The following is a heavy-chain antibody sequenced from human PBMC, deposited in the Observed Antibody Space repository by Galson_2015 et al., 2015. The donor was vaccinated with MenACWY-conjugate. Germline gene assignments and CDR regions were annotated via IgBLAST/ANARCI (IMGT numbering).Heavy chain of an antibody. Sequence: SLRLSCATSGFTFSAYGMHWVRQAPGKGLEWLAFMRYDGSDGTYADSVKGRFIISRDDSRRTLSLQMNNLTTEDTAVYFCAKDKTYFGSGSYLYYFDYWGQGTLVTVSS. CDR2: MRYDGSDG. CDR3: AKDKTYFGSGSYLYYFDY. V-gene: IGHV3-30*02. J-gene: IGHJ4*02. D-gene: IGHD3-10*01. CDR1: GFTFSAYG.